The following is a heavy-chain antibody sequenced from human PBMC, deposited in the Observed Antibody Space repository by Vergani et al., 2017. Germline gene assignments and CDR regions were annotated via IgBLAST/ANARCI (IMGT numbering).Heavy chain of an antibody. V-gene: IGHV4-30-2*01. CDR2: IYHSGSN. D-gene: IGHD3-3*01. CDR1: GGSISSGGYS. J-gene: IGHJ5*02. Sequence: QVQLQESGSGLVKPSQTLSLTCAVSGGSISSGGYSWSWIRQPPGKGLEWIGYIYHSGSNYYNPSLKSRVTISVDRSKNQFSLKLSSVTAADTAVYYCARASGNYDFWSGYYTLNWFDPWGQGTLVTVSS. CDR3: ARASGNYDFWSGYYTLNWFDP.